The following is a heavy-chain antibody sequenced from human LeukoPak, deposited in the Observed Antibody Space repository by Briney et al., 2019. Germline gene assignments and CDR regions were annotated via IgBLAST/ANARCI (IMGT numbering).Heavy chain of an antibody. CDR1: GFTFGDYA. CDR3: AKTHYYDSSGYYFDY. J-gene: IGHJ4*02. V-gene: IGHV3-9*01. CDR2: ISWNSGSI. D-gene: IGHD3-22*01. Sequence: PGRSLRLSCAASGFTFGDYAMHWVRQAPGKGVEWVSGISWNSGSIGYADSVKGRFTVSRDNAKNSLYLQMNSLRAEDTALYYCAKTHYYDSSGYYFDYWGQGTLVTVSS.